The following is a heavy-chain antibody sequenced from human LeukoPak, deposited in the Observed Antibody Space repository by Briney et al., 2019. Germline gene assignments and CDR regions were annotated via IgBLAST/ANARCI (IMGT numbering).Heavy chain of an antibody. V-gene: IGHV3-21*06. CDR3: TRDPSDY. CDR1: GFTFTNYA. Sequence: PGGSLRLSCATSGFTFTNYAMNWVRQAPGKGLEWVSSIGSSPTYTFYAASVKGRFTISRDNAKNSLFLQMNSLTAEDTAVYYCTRDPSDYWGQGTLVTVSS. J-gene: IGHJ4*02. CDR2: IGSSPTYT.